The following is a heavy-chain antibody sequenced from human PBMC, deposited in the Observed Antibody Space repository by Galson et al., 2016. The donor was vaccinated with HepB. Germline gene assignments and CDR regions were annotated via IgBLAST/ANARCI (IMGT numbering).Heavy chain of an antibody. D-gene: IGHD1-7*01. Sequence: SLRLSCAASGFTFSTYAMHWVRQAPGKGLERVGVISFDGSKNHYADSVKGRFTISRDNSKNMVYLQMNSLRADDTAVYYCAKDRVNWNSPHFDYRGQGTLVTVSS. J-gene: IGHJ4*02. CDR3: AKDRVNWNSPHFDY. V-gene: IGHV3-30*18. CDR2: ISFDGSKN. CDR1: GFTFSTYA.